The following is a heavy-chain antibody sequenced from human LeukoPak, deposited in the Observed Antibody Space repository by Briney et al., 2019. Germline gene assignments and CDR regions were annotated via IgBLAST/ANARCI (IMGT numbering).Heavy chain of an antibody. V-gene: IGHV4-61*01. Sequence: SETLSLTCTVSGGSVNSGSYYWSWIRQPPGKGLEWIGYVYYSGSTNYNSSLKSRVTISVDTSKNQFSLKLSSVTAADTAVYYCARGDYYDSSGYYSFDYWGQGTLVTVSS. CDR1: GGSVNSGSYY. CDR2: VYYSGST. D-gene: IGHD3-22*01. J-gene: IGHJ4*02. CDR3: ARGDYYDSSGYYSFDY.